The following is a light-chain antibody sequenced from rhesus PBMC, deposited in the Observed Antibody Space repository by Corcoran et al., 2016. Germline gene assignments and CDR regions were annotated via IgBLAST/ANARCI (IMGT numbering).Light chain of an antibody. CDR3: QHGYGTPYS. CDR1: QGISNK. J-gene: IGKJ2*01. CDR2: YAS. V-gene: IGKV1S15*01. Sequence: DIHMTQSPSSLSASVGDTVTITCRASQGISNKLAWYQQKPGKVPKLLIYYASTLQSGVPSRFSGSGVGTDFILPISSLQPEDCATYYCQHGYGTPYSFGRGTKVEIK.